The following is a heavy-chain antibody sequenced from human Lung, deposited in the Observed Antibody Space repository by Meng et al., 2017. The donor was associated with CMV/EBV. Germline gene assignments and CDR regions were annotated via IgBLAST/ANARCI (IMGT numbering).Heavy chain of an antibody. D-gene: IGHD1-7*01. CDR1: GYPSTRVG. CDR2: IDAANGNT. Sequence: LVQSVVEGKQPAAYTMASCDASGYPSTRVGMQWGRPGPGQRSGWMGMIDAANGNTRSPQKFQRRVTITRDTSASTVIMELSSLISEDTALYYCARDRNYVHHFDYWGQGTLVTVSS. CDR3: ARDRNYVHHFDY. J-gene: IGHJ4*02. V-gene: IGHV1-3*01.